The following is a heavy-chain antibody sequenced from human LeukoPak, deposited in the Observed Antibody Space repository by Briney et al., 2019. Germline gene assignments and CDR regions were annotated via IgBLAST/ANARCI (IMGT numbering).Heavy chain of an antibody. CDR3: ASMTPGYYDSSGHAGWFDP. CDR1: GYTFTSYY. J-gene: IGHJ5*02. V-gene: IGHV1-46*01. D-gene: IGHD3-22*01. Sequence: ASVKVSCKASGYTFTSYYMHWVRRAPGQGLEWMGIINPSGGSTSYAQKFQGRVTMTRDMSTSTVYMELSSLRSEDTAVYYCASMTPGYYDSSGHAGWFDPWGQGTLVTVSS. CDR2: INPSGGST.